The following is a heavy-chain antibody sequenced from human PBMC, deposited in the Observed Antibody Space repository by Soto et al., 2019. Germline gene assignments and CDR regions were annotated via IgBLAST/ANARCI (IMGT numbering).Heavy chain of an antibody. CDR3: ARNPYYDVWSGYFVGGDYYGMDV. J-gene: IGHJ6*02. D-gene: IGHD3-3*01. CDR2: IWYDGSNK. V-gene: IGHV3-33*01. CDR1: GFTFSSYG. Sequence: QVQLVESGGGVVQPGRSLRLSCAASGFTFSSYGMHWVRQAPGKGLEWVEVIWYDGSNKYYADSVKGRFTISRDNSKNSLYLQMNSLRAEDTAVYYCARNPYYDVWSGYFVGGDYYGMDVWGQGTTVTVSS.